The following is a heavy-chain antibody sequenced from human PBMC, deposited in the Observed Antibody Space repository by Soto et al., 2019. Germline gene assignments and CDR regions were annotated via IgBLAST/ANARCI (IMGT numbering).Heavy chain of an antibody. V-gene: IGHV3-33*01. J-gene: IGHJ4*02. CDR3: AREGHDVDTAMANYFDY. Sequence: GGSLRLSFAASGFTFSSYGMHWVRQAPGKGLEWVAVIWYDGSNKYYADSVKGRFTISRDNSKNTLYLQMNSLRAEDTAVYYCAREGHDVDTAMANYFDYWGQGTLVTVSS. CDR2: IWYDGSNK. CDR1: GFTFSSYG. D-gene: IGHD5-18*01.